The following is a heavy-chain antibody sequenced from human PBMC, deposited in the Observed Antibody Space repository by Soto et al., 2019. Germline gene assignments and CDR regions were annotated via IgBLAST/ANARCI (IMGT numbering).Heavy chain of an antibody. D-gene: IGHD5-12*01. J-gene: IGHJ4*02. CDR3: VRPTRDGYGPEAYYFDS. V-gene: IGHV5-51*03. Sequence: EVQLVQSGAEVKQPGESLKISCQGSGYTFTNYWIGWVRQMPGKGLEWMGHIYPGDSDTRYSPSFQGQVTITADKSIRTANLQWSSLKASDTAIYFCVRPTRDGYGPEAYYFDSWGQGILVTISS. CDR1: GYTFTNYW. CDR2: IYPGDSDT.